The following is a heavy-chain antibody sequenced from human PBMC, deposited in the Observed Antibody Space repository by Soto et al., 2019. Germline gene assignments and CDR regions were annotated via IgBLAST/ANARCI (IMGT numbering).Heavy chain of an antibody. Sequence: EVQLVESGGGLVQPGGSLRLSCSASGFIFSSYWMSWLRQAPGNGLEWVASMNEYGSERYYWDSVKGRVTISRDNAKNALYLQMNSLRAEGTAVYYCARATGADKEDYWGQGTLVTVSS. V-gene: IGHV3-7*04. D-gene: IGHD3-10*01. J-gene: IGHJ4*02. CDR2: MNEYGSER. CDR3: ARATGADKEDY. CDR1: GFIFSSYW.